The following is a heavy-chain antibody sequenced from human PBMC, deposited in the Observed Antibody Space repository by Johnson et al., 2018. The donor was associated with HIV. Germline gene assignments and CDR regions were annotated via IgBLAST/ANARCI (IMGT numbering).Heavy chain of an antibody. CDR1: GFTFSSYG. J-gene: IGHJ3*02. CDR3: VRGRITLKGVDLRGGAFDI. Sequence: VQLVESGGGVVQPGGSLRLSCAASGFTFSSYGMHWVRQAPGKGLEWVAFISFDGNNEYYAASVKGRSTISRDNSNNTLYLHMNSLRTEDTAVYFCVRGRITLKGVDLRGGAFDIWGQGTMVTVSS. V-gene: IGHV3-30*19. CDR2: ISFDGNNE. D-gene: IGHD3-22*01.